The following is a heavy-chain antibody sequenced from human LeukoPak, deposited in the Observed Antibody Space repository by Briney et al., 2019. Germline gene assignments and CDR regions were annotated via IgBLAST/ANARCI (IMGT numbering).Heavy chain of an antibody. J-gene: IGHJ3*02. CDR1: GFTFDDYA. CDR2: ISWNSGSI. Sequence: PGRSLRLSCAASGFTFDDYAMHWVRQAPGKGLEWVSGISWNSGSIGYADSVKGRFTISRDNAKNSLYLQMNSLRAEDMALYYCAKDVVLRSPMWDAFDIWGQGTMVTVSS. CDR3: AKDVVLRSPMWDAFDI. D-gene: IGHD3-3*01. V-gene: IGHV3-9*03.